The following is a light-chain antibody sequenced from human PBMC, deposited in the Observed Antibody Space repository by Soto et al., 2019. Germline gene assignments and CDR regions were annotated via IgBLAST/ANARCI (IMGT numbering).Light chain of an antibody. J-gene: IGKJ5*01. Sequence: EIVLTQSPATLSLSHGQRATLSCRASQRLSASDIAWYQQKPGQAPKFLIYGVSSRATGIPDRFSGSGSGTDFTLTISRLEPEDFAVYHCQQYGSSPLITFGQGTRLEI. CDR2: GVS. V-gene: IGKV3-20*01. CDR1: QRLSASD. CDR3: QQYGSSPLIT.